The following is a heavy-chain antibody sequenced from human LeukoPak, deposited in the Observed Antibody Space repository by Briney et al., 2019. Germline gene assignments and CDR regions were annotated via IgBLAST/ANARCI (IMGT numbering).Heavy chain of an antibody. Sequence: PSETLSLTCTVSGGSISSSSYYWGWIRQPPGKGLEWIGSIYYSGSTYYNPSLKSRVTISVDTSKNQFSLKLSSVTAADTAVYYCARSPDGYKLTAYYFDYWGQGTLVTVSS. CDR2: IYYSGST. J-gene: IGHJ4*02. D-gene: IGHD5-24*01. CDR1: GGSISSSSYY. V-gene: IGHV4-39*07. CDR3: ARSPDGYKLTAYYFDY.